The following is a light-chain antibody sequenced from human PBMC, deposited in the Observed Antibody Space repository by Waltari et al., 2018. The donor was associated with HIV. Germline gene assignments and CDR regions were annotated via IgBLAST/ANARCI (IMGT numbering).Light chain of an antibody. V-gene: IGKV3-11*01. CDR3: QQRSSWPLLT. Sequence: EFVLTQSPATLSLSPGASATLSCRASQSVRNYLAWYQQRPGQAPRLLIYDASNRATGIPARFSGSGSGTDFTLTISSLEPEDFAVYYCQQRSSWPLLTFGGGTKVEMK. J-gene: IGKJ4*01. CDR2: DAS. CDR1: QSVRNY.